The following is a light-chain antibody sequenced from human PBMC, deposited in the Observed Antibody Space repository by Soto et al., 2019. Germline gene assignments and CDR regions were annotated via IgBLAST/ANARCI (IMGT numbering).Light chain of an antibody. CDR3: TSFTSSSTWV. Sequence: QLVLTQPASVSGSPGQSITISCTGTSSDVGGYNYVSWFQQHPGKAPKLKIYEVSNRPSGVSNRFSGSKSGYTASLTISELQAEDEADYYCTSFTSSSTWVFGGGTQLTVL. CDR2: EVS. CDR1: SSDVGGYNY. J-gene: IGLJ3*02. V-gene: IGLV2-14*03.